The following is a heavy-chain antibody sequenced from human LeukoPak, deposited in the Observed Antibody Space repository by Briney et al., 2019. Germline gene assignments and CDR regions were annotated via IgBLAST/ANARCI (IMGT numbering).Heavy chain of an antibody. J-gene: IGHJ6*04. V-gene: IGHV3-30*02. Sequence: GGSLRLXCVASGFSFRSYGMHWVRPAPGKGLEWVAHIRHDGSNEDYADSVKGRFTISRDNSKNTLYLEMNSLRVEDTAMYYCAKHEDVWGKGTTVTVSS. CDR1: GFSFRSYG. CDR2: IRHDGSNE. CDR3: AKHEDV.